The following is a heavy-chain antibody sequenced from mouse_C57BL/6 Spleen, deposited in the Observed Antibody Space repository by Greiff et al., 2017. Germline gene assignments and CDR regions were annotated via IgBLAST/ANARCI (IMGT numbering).Heavy chain of an antibody. D-gene: IGHD3-3*01. J-gene: IGHJ2*01. CDR1: GFTFSSYG. CDR3: ARQRGGLDYFDY. V-gene: IGHV5-6*01. CDR2: ISSGGSYT. Sequence: EVKVVESGGDLVKPGGSLKLSCAASGFTFSSYGMSWVRQAPDKRLEWVATISSGGSYTYYPDSVKGRFTNSRDNAKNTLYMQMSSLKSEDTAMYYCARQRGGLDYFDYWGQGTTLTVSS.